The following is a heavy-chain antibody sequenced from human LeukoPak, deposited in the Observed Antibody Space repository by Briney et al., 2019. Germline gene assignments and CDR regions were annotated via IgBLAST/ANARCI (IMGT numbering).Heavy chain of an antibody. Sequence: SETLSLTCTVSGGSISSCNYYWGWLRQPPGKGLEWNGSIYYSGSTYYSPSLKSRVIISVDTSKIQFSLKLRSVTAADTAVYYCARGGGLGAYYYYMDVWGKGTTVTISS. V-gene: IGHV4-39*07. CDR2: IYYSGST. D-gene: IGHD1-26*01. CDR1: GGSISSCNYY. CDR3: ARGGGLGAYYYYMDV. J-gene: IGHJ6*03.